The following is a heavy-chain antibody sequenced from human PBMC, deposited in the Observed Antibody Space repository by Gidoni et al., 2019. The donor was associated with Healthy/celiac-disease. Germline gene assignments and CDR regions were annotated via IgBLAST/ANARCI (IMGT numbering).Heavy chain of an antibody. CDR2: IYHSGST. Sequence: QVPLQESGPGLVKPSGTLSLTCAVSGGSISSSNWWSWVRKPPGKGLEWIGEIYHSGSTNYNPSLKSRVTISVDKSKNQFSLKLSSVTAADTAVYYCARDVGGYSYGNYYFDYWGQGTLVTVSS. V-gene: IGHV4-4*02. CDR3: ARDVGGYSYGNYYFDY. D-gene: IGHD5-18*01. CDR1: GGSISSSNW. J-gene: IGHJ4*02.